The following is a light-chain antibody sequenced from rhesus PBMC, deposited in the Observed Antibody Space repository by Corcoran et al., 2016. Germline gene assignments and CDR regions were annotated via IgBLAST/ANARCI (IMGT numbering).Light chain of an antibody. CDR1: QRLIPNNGNTY. CDR2: KIS. J-gene: IGKJ2*01. CDR3: MQCTHIPYS. Sequence: DVLMTQSPLALPISPGQPASISCRSSQRLIPNNGNTYLSWFQQKPGQPPRLLIYKISTRYSGVPDRLSGRGAGTDFTLRIGRVEAEDIGIYYCMQCTHIPYSFGQGTKVEIK. V-gene: IGKV2-65*01.